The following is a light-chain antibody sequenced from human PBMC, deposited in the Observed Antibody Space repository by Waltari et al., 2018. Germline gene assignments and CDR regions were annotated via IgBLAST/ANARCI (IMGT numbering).Light chain of an antibody. CDR3: QQYESSSPYT. CDR1: QNIGPW. Sequence: DIQMTQSPSTVSASVGDRVTITCRTSQNIGPWFAWYQQKPGRAPNPLIYRASSLQSGVPSRFSGSGSGTEFTLTITSLQPDDIATYYCQQYESSSPYTFGPGTKLEIK. V-gene: IGKV1-5*03. CDR2: RAS. J-gene: IGKJ2*01.